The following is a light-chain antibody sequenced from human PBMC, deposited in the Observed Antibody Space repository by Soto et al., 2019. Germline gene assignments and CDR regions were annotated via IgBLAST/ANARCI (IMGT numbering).Light chain of an antibody. Sequence: IVMPRAPATPSWSSRERATIACRASQSVSSNLAWYQQKPGQAPRLLISGASNRATGIPDRFSGSGSGTAFALTLSRLEPGDSALYFYQQHVGSPITFGQGTRLEIK. V-gene: IGKV3-20*01. CDR2: GAS. CDR3: QQHVGSPIT. J-gene: IGKJ5*01. CDR1: QSVSSN.